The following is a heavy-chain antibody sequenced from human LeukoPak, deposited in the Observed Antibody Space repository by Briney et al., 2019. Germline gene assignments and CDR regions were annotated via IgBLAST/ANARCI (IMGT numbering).Heavy chain of an antibody. CDR1: GFTFSSYG. J-gene: IGHJ4*02. D-gene: IGHD1-1*01. CDR2: VSSSSSYI. Sequence: GGSLRLSCAASGFTFSSYGMNWVRQAPGKGLEWVSSVSSSSSYIYYADSVKGRFTISRDNAKNSLSLQMNSLRAEDTAVYYCARDQRATASTGSYFDYWGQGTLVTVS. V-gene: IGHV3-21*01. CDR3: ARDQRATASTGSYFDY.